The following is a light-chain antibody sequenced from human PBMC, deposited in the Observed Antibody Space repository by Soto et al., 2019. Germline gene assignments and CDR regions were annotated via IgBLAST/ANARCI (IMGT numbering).Light chain of an antibody. J-gene: IGKJ1*01. CDR3: QQRSNWPPWT. CDR1: QSVATS. Sequence: EIVLTQSPATLSLSPGERAPLSCRASQSVATSLAWYQQKPGQVPRLLIYDASNRATDIPARFSGSGSGTDFTLTISSLEPEDFAVYFCQQRSNWPPWTFGQGTKV. V-gene: IGKV3-11*01. CDR2: DAS.